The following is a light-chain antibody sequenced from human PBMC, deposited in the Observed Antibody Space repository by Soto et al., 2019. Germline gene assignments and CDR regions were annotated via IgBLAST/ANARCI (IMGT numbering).Light chain of an antibody. CDR1: SSDVGGYNY. J-gene: IGLJ2*01. CDR2: EVS. V-gene: IGLV2-14*01. CDR3: SSYTDSSTVV. Sequence: QSVLTQPASVSGSPGQSITISCTGTSSDVGGYNYVSWYQHYPGKAPKLMIYEVSNRPSGVSSRFSGSKSANTSSLTISGLQADDEADYYCSSYTDSSTVVFGGGTKLTVL.